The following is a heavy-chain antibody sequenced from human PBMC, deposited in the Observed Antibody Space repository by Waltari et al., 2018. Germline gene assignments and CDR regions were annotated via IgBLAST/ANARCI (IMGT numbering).Heavy chain of an antibody. CDR3: ARDLGGEAPLAF. CDR1: GDNSKSHA. V-gene: IGHV1-69*14. J-gene: IGHJ4*02. CDR2: ITPLYGST. Sequence: QVQVVQSGAEVKKPGYSVQVSCKASGDNSKSHAFSWGRQVSGQGLEWLGGITPLYGSTFYSPKFEGRVIISADTLSGTIYMDLAGLTTEDTAVYYCARDLGGEAPLAFWGQGTLVSVS.